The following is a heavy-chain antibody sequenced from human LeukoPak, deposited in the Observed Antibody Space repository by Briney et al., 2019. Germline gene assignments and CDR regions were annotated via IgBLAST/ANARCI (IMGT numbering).Heavy chain of an antibody. CDR2: IWYDGSNK. D-gene: IGHD4-17*01. Sequence: GGSLRLTCAASGFTFSSYGMHWVRQAPGKGLEWVAVIWYDGSNKYYADSVKGRFTISRDNSENTLYLQMNSLRAEDTAVYYCAREGITTTVNPDAFDIWGQGTMVTVSS. V-gene: IGHV3-33*01. CDR1: GFTFSSYG. J-gene: IGHJ3*02. CDR3: AREGITTTVNPDAFDI.